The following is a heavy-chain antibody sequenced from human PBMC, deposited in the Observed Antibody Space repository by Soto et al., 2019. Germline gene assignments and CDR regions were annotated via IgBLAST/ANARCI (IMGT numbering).Heavy chain of an antibody. V-gene: IGHV1-69*13. CDR3: ARGIAARHNLRSYYYYGMDV. D-gene: IGHD6-6*01. Sequence: SVKVSCKASGGTFSSYAISWVRQAPGQGLEWMGGIIPIFGTANYAQKFQGRVTITADESTSTAYMELSSLRSEDTAVYYCARGIAARHNLRSYYYYGMDVWGQGTTVTVSS. CDR2: IIPIFGTA. J-gene: IGHJ6*02. CDR1: GGTFSSYA.